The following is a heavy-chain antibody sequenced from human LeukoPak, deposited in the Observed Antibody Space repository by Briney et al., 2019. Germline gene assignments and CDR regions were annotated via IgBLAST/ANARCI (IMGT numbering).Heavy chain of an antibody. CDR2: INSDGSIT. CDR3: TRDIGVTAWGEWNY. CDR1: GFTFNSYW. J-gene: IGHJ4*02. D-gene: IGHD2-15*01. V-gene: IGHV3-74*01. Sequence: GGSLRLSCAASGFTFNSYWMHWVRQAPGKGLVWVSRINSDGSITNYADSVKGRFTISRDNAENTLYLQMSSLRAEDTAVYYCTRDIGVTAWGEWNYWGQGTLVTVSS.